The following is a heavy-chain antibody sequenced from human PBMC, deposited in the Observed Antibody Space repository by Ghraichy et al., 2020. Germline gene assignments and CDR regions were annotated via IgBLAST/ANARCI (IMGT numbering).Heavy chain of an antibody. J-gene: IGHJ4*02. D-gene: IGHD2-21*01. CDR1: GFTFSDYA. Sequence: GGSLRLSCTASGFTFSDYAMTWVRQAPGKGLDCVSIISDGGDSTYYADSVKGRFTISRDNSKNTLYLQMNNLRGEDTAIYYCAKAKGPNCGGDCFSRVFDYWGQGTLVTVSS. CDR2: ISDGGDST. CDR3: AKAKGPNCGGDCFSRVFDY. V-gene: IGHV3-23*01.